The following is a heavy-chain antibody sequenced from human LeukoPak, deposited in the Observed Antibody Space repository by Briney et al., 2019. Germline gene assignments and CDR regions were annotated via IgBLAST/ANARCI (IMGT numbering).Heavy chain of an antibody. J-gene: IGHJ4*02. CDR2: ISSSSSLK. D-gene: IGHD3-22*01. CDR3: AKGSRGFDY. Sequence: GGSLRLSCAASGFPFSNYGMNWVRQAPGKGLEWVSYISSSSSLKYYADSVKGRFTISRDNAKNSLYLQMNSLRAEDTAVYYCAKGSRGFDYWGQGTLVTVSS. V-gene: IGHV3-48*01. CDR1: GFPFSNYG.